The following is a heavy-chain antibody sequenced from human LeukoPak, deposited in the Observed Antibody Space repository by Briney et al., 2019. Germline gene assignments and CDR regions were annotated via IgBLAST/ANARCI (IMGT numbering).Heavy chain of an antibody. D-gene: IGHD6-19*01. J-gene: IGHJ4*02. Sequence: ASVKVSCKASGYTFTSYGISWVRQAPGQGLEWMGWISAYNGNTNYAQELQGRVTMTTDTSTSTAYMELRSLRSDDTAVYYCARLQSSGWYSPSFDYWGQGTLVTVSS. V-gene: IGHV1-18*01. CDR3: ARLQSSGWYSPSFDY. CDR2: ISAYNGNT. CDR1: GYTFTSYG.